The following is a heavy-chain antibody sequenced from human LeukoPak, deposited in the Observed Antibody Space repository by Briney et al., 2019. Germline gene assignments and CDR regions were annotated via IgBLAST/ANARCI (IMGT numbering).Heavy chain of an antibody. Sequence: SETLSLTCAVSGGSISSGGYSWSWIRQPPGKGLEWIGYIYHSGSTYYNPSLKSRVTISVDRSKNQFSLKLSSVTAADTAVYYCARDGSDYGDYGYFDYWGQGTLVTVSS. D-gene: IGHD4-17*01. CDR3: ARDGSDYGDYGYFDY. J-gene: IGHJ4*02. V-gene: IGHV4-30-2*01. CDR2: IYHSGST. CDR1: GGSISSGGYS.